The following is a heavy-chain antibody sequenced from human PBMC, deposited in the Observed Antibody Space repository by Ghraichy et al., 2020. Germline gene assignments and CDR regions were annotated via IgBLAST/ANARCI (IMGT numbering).Heavy chain of an antibody. Sequence: GGSLRLSCAASGFTFSDYAMSWVRQAPGKGLEWVSAISPSGVGTYYAGSVKGRFTISRDNSKNTLYLQMNSLRAEDTALYNCAKEDYAANSGFDHWGHGALVTVSS. J-gene: IGHJ4*01. CDR3: AKEDYAANSGFDH. CDR2: ISPSGVGT. CDR1: GFTFSDYA. V-gene: IGHV3-23*01. D-gene: IGHD4-23*01.